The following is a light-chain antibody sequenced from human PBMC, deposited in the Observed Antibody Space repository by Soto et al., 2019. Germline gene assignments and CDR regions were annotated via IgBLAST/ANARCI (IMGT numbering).Light chain of an antibody. CDR2: DVS. CDR1: SSDVGAYTF. CDR3: SSYTSSSTHV. Sequence: QSALTQPASVSGSPGQSITISCTGTSSDVGAYTFVSWYQQHPDKVPKLMIFDVSRRPSGVSDRFSGSKSGNAASLTISGLQQDDEADYYCSSYTSSSTHVFGGGTKLTVL. J-gene: IGLJ1*01. V-gene: IGLV2-14*03.